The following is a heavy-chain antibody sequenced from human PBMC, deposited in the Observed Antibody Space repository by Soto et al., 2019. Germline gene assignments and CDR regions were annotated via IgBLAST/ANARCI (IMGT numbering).Heavy chain of an antibody. CDR2: ISSGGDTI. CDR3: ARCSGNSCYSYGVDV. CDR1: GFTLSSCG. D-gene: IGHD2-15*01. Sequence: PGGSLRLSCAASGFTLSSCGMNWVRQAPGKGLEWVPYISSGGDTIYYADSVKGRFTISRDNAKNSLFLQMNSLRDEDTAVYYCARCSGNSCYSYGVDVWGQGTTVTVSS. V-gene: IGHV3-48*02. J-gene: IGHJ6*02.